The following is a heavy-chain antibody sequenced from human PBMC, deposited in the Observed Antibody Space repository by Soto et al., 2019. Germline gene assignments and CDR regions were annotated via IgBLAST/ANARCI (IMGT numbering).Heavy chain of an antibody. CDR1: GFTFSTYW. Sequence: PGGSLRLSCAASGFTFSTYWMTWVRQAPGKGLEWVANINQYGSEKYYVDSVEGRFTISRDNAKNSLYLQMNSLRAEDTAVYYCARGCYYGSGSLIAFDIWGQGTMVTV. V-gene: IGHV3-7*01. CDR3: ARGCYYGSGSLIAFDI. J-gene: IGHJ3*02. D-gene: IGHD3-10*01. CDR2: INQYGSEK.